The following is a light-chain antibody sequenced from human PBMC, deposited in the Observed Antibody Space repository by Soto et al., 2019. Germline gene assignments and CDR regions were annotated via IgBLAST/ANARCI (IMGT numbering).Light chain of an antibody. CDR1: SSDVGGYNY. CDR2: EVS. Sequence: QSALTQPPSASGSPGQSVTISCTGTSSDVGGYNYVSWYQQHPGKAPQLMIYEVSRRPSGVPDRFSGSKSGNTASLTVSGLQAEDEADYYCQSYDTSLSGSVFGRGTKLTVL. CDR3: QSYDTSLSGSV. V-gene: IGLV2-8*01. J-gene: IGLJ2*01.